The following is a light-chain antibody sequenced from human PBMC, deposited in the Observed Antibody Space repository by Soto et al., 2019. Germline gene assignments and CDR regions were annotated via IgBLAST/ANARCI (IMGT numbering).Light chain of an antibody. J-gene: IGLJ1*01. V-gene: IGLV1-40*01. CDR3: QFYDSSLSRV. CDR1: SSNIGAGYD. Sequence: QPVLTQPPSVSGAPGQRVTISCTGSSSNIGAGYDVHWYQQLPGTAPKLLIYGNSNRPSGVPDRFSGSKSGTSASLAITGLQAEDEADYYCQFYDSSLSRVFGTGTKLTVL. CDR2: GNS.